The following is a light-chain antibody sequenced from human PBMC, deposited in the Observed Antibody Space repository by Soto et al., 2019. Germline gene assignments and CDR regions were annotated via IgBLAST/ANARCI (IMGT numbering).Light chain of an antibody. CDR1: QSLSYNDGNIY. CDR2: KVI. Sequence: DVVMTQSPLSLPVTLGQPASISCWSSQSLSYNDGNIYLNWFHQRPGQSPRRLIYKVINRDSGVADRFRGSGSGTDFLLTISRVDAEDVGIYYFMQGTHPPITFGGGTKVEIK. CDR3: MQGTHPPIT. V-gene: IGKV2-30*01. J-gene: IGKJ4*01.